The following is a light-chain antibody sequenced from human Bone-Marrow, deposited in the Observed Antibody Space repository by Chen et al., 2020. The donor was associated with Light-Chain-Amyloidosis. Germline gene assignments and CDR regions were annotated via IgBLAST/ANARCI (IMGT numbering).Light chain of an antibody. CDR3: QQYGTSPLT. J-gene: IGKJ4*01. CDR1: QTISSNY. CDR2: GSS. Sequence: EIVLTQSPGTLSLSPGEGANLSCRASQTISSNYLTWYQQNFGKATRLLIYGSSSRATGIPDRFTGSGSGTDFTLTINRLEPEDFAMYYCQQYGTSPLTFGGGTKVEIK. V-gene: IGKV3-20*01.